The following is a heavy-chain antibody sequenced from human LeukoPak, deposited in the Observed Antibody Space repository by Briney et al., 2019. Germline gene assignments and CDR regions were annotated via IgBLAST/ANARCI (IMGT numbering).Heavy chain of an antibody. CDR2: IYYSGTT. Sequence: SSETLSLTCTVSGGCIDSNSWTWIRQPPGKGLEWIGYIYYSGTTNYNPSLKSRVTMSVDMSKNQFSLKLSSVTAAGTAVYYCARRSSSWKNWFDPWGQGTLVTVSS. J-gene: IGHJ5*02. V-gene: IGHV4-59*01. D-gene: IGHD6-13*01. CDR1: GGCIDSNS. CDR3: ARRSSSWKNWFDP.